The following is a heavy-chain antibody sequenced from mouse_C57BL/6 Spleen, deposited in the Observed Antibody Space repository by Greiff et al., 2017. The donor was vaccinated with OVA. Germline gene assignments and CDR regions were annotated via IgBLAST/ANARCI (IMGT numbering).Heavy chain of an antibody. Sequence: VQLVESGAELARPGASVKLSCKASGYTFTSYGISWVKQRTGQGLEWIGEIYPRSGNTYYNEKFKGKATLTADKSSSTAYMELRSLTSEDSAVYFCARSTMVTTPHYYAMDYWGQGTSVTVSS. CDR1: GYTFTSYG. J-gene: IGHJ4*01. CDR3: ARSTMVTTPHYYAMDY. V-gene: IGHV1-81*01. CDR2: IYPRSGNT. D-gene: IGHD2-2*01.